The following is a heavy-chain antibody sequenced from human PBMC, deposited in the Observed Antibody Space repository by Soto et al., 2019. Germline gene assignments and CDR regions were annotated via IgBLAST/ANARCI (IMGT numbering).Heavy chain of an antibody. J-gene: IGHJ6*02. D-gene: IGHD3-10*01. CDR2: IYYSGST. CDR1: GGSISSYY. CDR3: EMQGFGDLHGLVDV. Sequence: SETLSLTCTVSGGSISSYYWSWVRQPPGKGLEWIGYIYYSGSTNYNPSLKSRVTISVDTSKNQFSLKLNSMTAADTAVYYCEMQGFGDLHGLVDVWGQGTTVTVSS. V-gene: IGHV4-59*08.